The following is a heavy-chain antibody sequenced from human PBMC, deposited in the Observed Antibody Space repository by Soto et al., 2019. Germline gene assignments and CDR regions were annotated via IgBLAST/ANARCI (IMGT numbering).Heavy chain of an antibody. CDR1: GFTFSSHE. CDR3: VRSWGVYCSSTRCYSPWLDP. D-gene: IGHD2-2*02. J-gene: IGHJ5*02. Sequence: GGSLRLSCVASGFTFSSHEMNWVRQAPGKGLEWVSYISSSGSPIDYADSVRGRFTISRDNAKNSVILQMNSLRVEDTAVYYCVRSWGVYCSSTRCYSPWLDPWGQGTLVTVSS. V-gene: IGHV3-48*03. CDR2: ISSSGSPI.